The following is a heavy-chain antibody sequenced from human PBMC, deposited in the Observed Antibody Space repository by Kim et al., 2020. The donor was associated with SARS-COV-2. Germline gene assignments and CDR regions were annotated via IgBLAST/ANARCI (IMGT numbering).Heavy chain of an antibody. J-gene: IGHJ4*02. CDR1: GGSISSGDYY. CDR3: ARVGGLAAPSPFDY. D-gene: IGHD2-2*01. CDR2: IYYSGST. Sequence: SETLSLTCTVSGGSISSGDYYWSWIRQPPGKGLEWIGYIYYSGSTYYNPSLKSRVTISVDTSKNQFSLKLSSVTAADTAVYYCARVGGLAAPSPFDYWGQGTLVTVSS. V-gene: IGHV4-30-4*01.